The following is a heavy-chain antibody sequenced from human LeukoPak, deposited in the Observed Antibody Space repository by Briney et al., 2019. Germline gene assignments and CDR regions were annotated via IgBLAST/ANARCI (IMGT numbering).Heavy chain of an antibody. Sequence: GGSLRLSCAASGFTFSSYAMNWVRQAPGKGLEWVSAISGSGGTTYYADSVKGRFTISRDNSKNTLYLQMNSLRAADTALYYCAKPAKTDYADYWGQGTLVTVSS. D-gene: IGHD1-14*01. V-gene: IGHV3-23*01. CDR2: ISGSGGTT. J-gene: IGHJ4*02. CDR1: GFTFSSYA. CDR3: AKPAKTDYADY.